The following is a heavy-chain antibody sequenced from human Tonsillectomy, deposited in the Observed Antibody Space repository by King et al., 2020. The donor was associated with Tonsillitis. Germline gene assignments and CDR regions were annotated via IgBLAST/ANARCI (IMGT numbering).Heavy chain of an antibody. J-gene: IGHJ2*01. Sequence: QLQESGPGLVKPSETLSLTCTVSGGSISSTDYSWGWIRQPPGKGLEWIGTIFYSGSTYYNPSLKSRVTISVDTSKNRFSLKLSSVTAADTAVYYCARRHLSWGHWYFDVWGRGTLVTVSS. CDR1: GGSISSTDYS. V-gene: IGHV4-39*01. CDR3: ARRHLSWGHWYFDV. D-gene: IGHD2-15*01. CDR2: IFYSGST.